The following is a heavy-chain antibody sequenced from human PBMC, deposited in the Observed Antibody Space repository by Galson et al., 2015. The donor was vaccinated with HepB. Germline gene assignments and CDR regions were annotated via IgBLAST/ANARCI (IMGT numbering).Heavy chain of an antibody. CDR1: GFTFSSYG. CDR2: IWYDGSNK. CDR3: ARALVCSSTSCYTSASGPHYYYYYYMDV. Sequence: SLRLSCAASGFTFSSYGMHWVRQAPGKGLEWVAVIWYDGSNKYYADSVKGRFTISRDNSKNTLYLQMNSLRAEDTAVYYCARALVCSSTSCYTSASGPHYYYYYYMDVWGKGTTVTVSS. V-gene: IGHV3-33*01. J-gene: IGHJ6*03. D-gene: IGHD2-2*02.